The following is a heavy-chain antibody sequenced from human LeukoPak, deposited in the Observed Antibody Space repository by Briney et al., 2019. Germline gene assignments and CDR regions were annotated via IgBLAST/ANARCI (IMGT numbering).Heavy chain of an antibody. CDR1: GFTFSGYA. D-gene: IGHD6-19*01. Sequence: PGGSLRLSCAASGFTFSGYAMYWVRQAPGKGLEWVTFISYDGSNKYYTDSVKGRFTISRDDSKSTLYLQMNSLRAEDTAVYYCARGSPPDYWGQGTPVTVSS. J-gene: IGHJ4*02. CDR3: ARGSPPDY. CDR2: ISYDGSNK. V-gene: IGHV3-30*04.